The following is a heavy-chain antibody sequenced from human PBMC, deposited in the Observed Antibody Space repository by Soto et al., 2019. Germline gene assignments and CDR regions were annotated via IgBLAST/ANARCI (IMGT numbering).Heavy chain of an antibody. CDR3: VRGASGRYYMDV. Sequence: EVQLVESGGGLVQPGGSLRLSCAASGFTFSSYWIHWVRQGPGKGLVWFSRINTDASRTNYAESVKGRFTISRDNAKNTVYLQVNSLRDEDTALYLCVRGASGRYYMDVWGKGTTVTVSS. D-gene: IGHD3-10*01. CDR1: GFTFSSYW. V-gene: IGHV3-74*01. J-gene: IGHJ6*03. CDR2: INTDASRT.